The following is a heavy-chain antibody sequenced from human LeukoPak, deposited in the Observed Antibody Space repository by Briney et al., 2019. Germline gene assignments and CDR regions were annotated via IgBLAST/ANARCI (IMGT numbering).Heavy chain of an antibody. V-gene: IGHV3-13*01. Sequence: PGGSLRLSCAASGFTFSRYDMHWVRQPTGKGLEWVSAIDTSGDTYYPGSVKGRFTISRENAKNSLHLQMDSLKAGDTAVYYCARVSSESSGFVYFFDYWGQGTLVTV. CDR2: IDTSGDT. J-gene: IGHJ4*02. CDR3: ARVSSESSGFVYFFDY. D-gene: IGHD3-22*01. CDR1: GFTFSRYD.